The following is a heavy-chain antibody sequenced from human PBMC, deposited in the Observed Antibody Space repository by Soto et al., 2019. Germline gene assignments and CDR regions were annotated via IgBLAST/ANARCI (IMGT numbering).Heavy chain of an antibody. D-gene: IGHD4-17*01. V-gene: IGHV4-59*08. CDR3: ARRYGGAFDF. CDR2: IYYSGST. CDR1: GGSISSYY. J-gene: IGHJ4*02. Sequence: QVQLQESGPGLVKPSETLSLTCTVSGGSISSYYWSWIRQPPGKGLEWIGYIYYSGSTNYNPSLTRRVSISVDTSKNQSSLKLSSVTAADTAVYYCARRYGGAFDFWGQGTLVTVSS.